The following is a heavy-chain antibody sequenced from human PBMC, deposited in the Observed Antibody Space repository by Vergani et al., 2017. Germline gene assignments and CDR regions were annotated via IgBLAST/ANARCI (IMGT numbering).Heavy chain of an antibody. V-gene: IGHV3-30*02. J-gene: IGHJ5*02. D-gene: IGHD1-26*01. CDR1: GFTFRIYG. CDR2: IRYDGTKR. Sequence: QVQLVESGGGVVQPGGSLRLSCIASGFTFRIYGMHWVRQAPGKGLEWVAFIRYDGTKRFYGDSVKGRFTISRDNSQTTVFLQMNSLRAEDTAVYYCAKDLPSGNYGGAWIDPWGQGTLVTVSS. CDR3: AKDLPSGNYGGAWIDP.